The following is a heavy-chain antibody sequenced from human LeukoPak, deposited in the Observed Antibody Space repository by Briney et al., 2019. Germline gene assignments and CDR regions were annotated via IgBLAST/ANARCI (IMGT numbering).Heavy chain of an antibody. Sequence: SETLSLTCTVPGGSISSDYWSWIRQPPGKRLEWIGYIYYSGSTNYNPSLKSRVTISVDTSKNQFSLKLSSVTAADTAVYYCARDSSGPYYDILTGYHYGAFDIWGQGTMVTVSS. CDR1: GGSISSDY. V-gene: IGHV4-59*01. J-gene: IGHJ3*02. D-gene: IGHD3-9*01. CDR2: IYYSGST. CDR3: ARDSSGPYYDILTGYHYGAFDI.